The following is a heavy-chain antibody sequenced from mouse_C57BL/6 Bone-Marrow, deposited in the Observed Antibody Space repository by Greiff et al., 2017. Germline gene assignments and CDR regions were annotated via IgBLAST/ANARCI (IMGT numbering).Heavy chain of an antibody. Sequence: QVQLQQPGAELVMPGASVKLSCKASGYTFTSYWMHWVQQMPGQGLEWIGEIDPSDSYTNYNPQFKGKSTLTVDNSTSTAYMQLSSLTSEDSAVYYCADITTIVATKAMDYWDQGTSATVTS. D-gene: IGHD1-1*01. CDR3: ADITTIVATKAMDY. J-gene: IGHJ4*01. CDR1: GYTFTSYW. CDR2: IDPSDSYT. V-gene: IGHV1-69*01.